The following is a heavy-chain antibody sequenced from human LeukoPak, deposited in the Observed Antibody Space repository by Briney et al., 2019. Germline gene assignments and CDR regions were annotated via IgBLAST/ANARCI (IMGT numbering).Heavy chain of an antibody. CDR3: ARAGISIFGVVMIDY. V-gene: IGHV3-48*01. J-gene: IGHJ4*02. CDR1: GFTFSSYS. CDR2: ISSSSSTI. D-gene: IGHD3-3*02. Sequence: GGSLRLSCAASGFTFSSYSMNWVRQAPGKGLEWVSYISSSSSTIYYADSVKGRFTISRDNAKNSLYLQMNSLRAEDTAVYYCARAGISIFGVVMIDYWGQGTLVTVSS.